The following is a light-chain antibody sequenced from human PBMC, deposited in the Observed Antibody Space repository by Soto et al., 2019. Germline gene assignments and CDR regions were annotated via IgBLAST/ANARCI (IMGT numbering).Light chain of an antibody. CDR3: QVYGSSPRYT. J-gene: IGKJ2*01. V-gene: IGKV3-20*01. Sequence: EIVLTQSPGTLSLSPGERATHTCRVSQSVNAGYLAWYQQKPGQAPRLLFYGVSNRAAGIPDRFSGSGSGTDFTLTISSLEPEDFAVYYCQVYGSSPRYTFGQGTKVEIK. CDR2: GVS. CDR1: QSVNAGY.